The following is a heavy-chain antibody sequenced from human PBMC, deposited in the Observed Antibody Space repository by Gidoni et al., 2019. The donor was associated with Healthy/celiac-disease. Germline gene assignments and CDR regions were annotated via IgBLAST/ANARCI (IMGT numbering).Heavy chain of an antibody. CDR3: AREHSYGLLRYFDL. D-gene: IGHD5-18*01. CDR2: SNPSGGST. Sequence: QVQLVQSGAEVKKPGASVKVSCKASGYTFTSYYMHWVRQDPVQGLAWMGISNPSGGSTRYEQNFQGRATMTRDTSTSTVYMELSSLRSEDTAVYYCAREHSYGLLRYFDLWGRGTLVTVSS. J-gene: IGHJ2*01. V-gene: IGHV1-46*01. CDR1: GYTFTSYY.